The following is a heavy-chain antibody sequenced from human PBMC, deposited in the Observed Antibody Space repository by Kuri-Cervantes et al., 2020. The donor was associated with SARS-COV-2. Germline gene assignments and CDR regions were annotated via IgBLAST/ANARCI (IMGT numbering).Heavy chain of an antibody. D-gene: IGHD6-6*01. J-gene: IGHJ1*01. CDR3: AKGGTSSSSLYFQH. CDR2: IKQDGSEK. Sequence: GESLKISCAASGFTFSSYWMSWVRQAPGKGLEWVANIKQDGSEKYYVDSVKGRFTISRDNAKNPLYLQMNSLRAEDMALYYCAKGGTSSSSLYFQHWGQGTLVTVSS. CDR1: GFTFSSYW. V-gene: IGHV3-7*03.